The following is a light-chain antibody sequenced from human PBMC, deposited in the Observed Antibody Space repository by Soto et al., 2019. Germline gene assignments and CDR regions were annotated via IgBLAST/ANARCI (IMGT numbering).Light chain of an antibody. CDR2: EVS. V-gene: IGLV2-14*01. J-gene: IGLJ2*01. CDR1: SSDVGGYNY. Sequence: QSALTQPASVSGSPGQLITISCTGTSSDVGGYNYVSWHQQHPGKAPKLMIYEVSNRPSGVSNRFSGSKSGNTASLTISGLQAEDEADYYCSSYTSSSTVVFGGGTKLTVL. CDR3: SSYTSSSTVV.